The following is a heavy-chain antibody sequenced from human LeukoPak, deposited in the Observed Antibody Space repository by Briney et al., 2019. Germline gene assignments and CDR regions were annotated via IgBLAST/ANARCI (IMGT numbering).Heavy chain of an antibody. Sequence: ASVKVSCKASGYTFTSYDINWVRQATGQGLEWMGWMNPNSGNTGYAQKFQGRVTMTRNTSISTAYMELSSPRSEDTAVYYCARGTYYYGSGSYYNGMWGQGTLVTVSS. V-gene: IGHV1-8*01. CDR2: MNPNSGNT. CDR3: ARGTYYYGSGSYYNGM. J-gene: IGHJ4*02. CDR1: GYTFTSYD. D-gene: IGHD3-10*01.